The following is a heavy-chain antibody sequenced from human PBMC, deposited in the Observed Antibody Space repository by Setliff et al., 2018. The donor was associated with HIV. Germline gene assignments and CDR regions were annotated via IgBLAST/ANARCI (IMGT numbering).Heavy chain of an antibody. CDR3: LRLYRGSSTKEKSDS. D-gene: IGHD2-2*01. CDR2: VYYTGST. V-gene: IGHV4-39*07. CDR1: GGSISSNSYY. J-gene: IGHJ4*02. Sequence: SSETLSLTCTVSGGSISSNSYYWGWIRQPPGKRLEWIGSVYYTGSTNYNPSLQSRVTISVDTSKNQFSLKLSSVTAADTAVYFCLRLYRGSSTKEKSDSWGQGVLVTVSS.